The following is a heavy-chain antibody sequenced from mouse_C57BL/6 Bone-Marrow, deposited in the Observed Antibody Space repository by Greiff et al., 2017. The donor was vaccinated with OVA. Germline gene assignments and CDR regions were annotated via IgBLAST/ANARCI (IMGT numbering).Heavy chain of an antibody. CDR1: GFNIKDDY. CDR2: IDPENGDT. D-gene: IGHD1-1*01. Sequence: EVQVVESGAELVRPGASVKLSCTASGFNIKDDYMHWVKQRPEQGLEWIGWIDPENGDTEYASKFQGKATITADTSSNTAYLQLSSLTSEDTAVYYCTTENYTYAMDYWGQGTSVTVSS. J-gene: IGHJ4*01. V-gene: IGHV14-4*01. CDR3: TTENYTYAMDY.